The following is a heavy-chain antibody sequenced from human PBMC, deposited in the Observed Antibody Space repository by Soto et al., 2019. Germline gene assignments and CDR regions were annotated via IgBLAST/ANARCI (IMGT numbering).Heavy chain of an antibody. CDR2: IIPIFGTA. V-gene: IGHV1-69*13. J-gene: IGHJ5*02. CDR3: AREVGATLNWFDP. CDR1: GGTFSSYA. Sequence: SVKVSCKASGGTFSSYAISWVRQAPGQGLEWMGGIIPIFGTANYAQKFQGRVTITADESTSTAYMELSSLRSEDTAVYYCAREVGATLNWFDPWGQGTLVTVSS. D-gene: IGHD1-26*01.